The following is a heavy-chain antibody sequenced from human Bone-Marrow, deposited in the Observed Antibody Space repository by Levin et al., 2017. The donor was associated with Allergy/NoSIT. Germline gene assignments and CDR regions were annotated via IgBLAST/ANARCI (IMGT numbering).Heavy chain of an antibody. J-gene: IGHJ4*02. Sequence: AGGSLRLSCAASGFTFSSYAMHWVRQAPGKGLEWVAVISYDGSNKYYADSVKGRFTISRDNSKNTLYLQMNSLRAEDTAVYYCARDRIVVVTAHLGVSDYWGQGTLVTVSS. CDR2: ISYDGSNK. D-gene: IGHD2-21*02. CDR3: ARDRIVVVTAHLGVSDY. V-gene: IGHV3-30-3*01. CDR1: GFTFSSYA.